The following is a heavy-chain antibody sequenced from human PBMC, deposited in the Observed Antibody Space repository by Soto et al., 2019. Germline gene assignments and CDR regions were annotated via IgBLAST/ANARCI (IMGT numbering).Heavy chain of an antibody. CDR3: ARHSPDYYGSGNPFYFDY. J-gene: IGHJ4*02. CDR2: IYYSGST. CDR1: GGSISSSSYY. V-gene: IGHV4-39*01. D-gene: IGHD3-10*01. Sequence: SETLSLTCTVSGGSISSSSYYWGCIRQPPGKGLEWIGSIYYSGSTYYNPSLKSRVTISVDTSKNQFSLKLSSVTAADTAVYYCARHSPDYYGSGNPFYFDYWGRGTLVTVSS.